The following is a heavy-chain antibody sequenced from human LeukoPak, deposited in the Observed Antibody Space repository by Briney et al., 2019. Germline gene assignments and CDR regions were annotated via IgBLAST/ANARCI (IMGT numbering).Heavy chain of an antibody. Sequence: GASVKVSCKASGGTFSTYAINWVRQAPGQRLEWMGGIIPIFGTAIYAQKFQGRVTITADESTSTAYMELSSLRSEDTAVYYCARDIRNWFDPWGQGTLVTVSS. V-gene: IGHV1-69*13. CDR2: IIPIFGTA. CDR1: GGTFSTYA. CDR3: ARDIRNWFDP. J-gene: IGHJ5*02.